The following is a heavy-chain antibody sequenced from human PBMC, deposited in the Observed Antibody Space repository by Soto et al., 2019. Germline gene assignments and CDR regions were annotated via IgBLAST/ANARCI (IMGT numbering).Heavy chain of an antibody. CDR1: GYIFTTYS. Sequence: ASVKVSCKASGYIFTTYSIAWVRQAPGQGLEWMGWVSPNNGNTNYAQKFQGRVTMTTDTSTNTAYMELRSLTSGDTAVYYCAREAFGVHSSWFDPSGQGTLVTVSS. CDR2: VSPNNGNT. D-gene: IGHD6-13*01. V-gene: IGHV1-18*04. CDR3: AREAFGVHSSWFDP. J-gene: IGHJ5*02.